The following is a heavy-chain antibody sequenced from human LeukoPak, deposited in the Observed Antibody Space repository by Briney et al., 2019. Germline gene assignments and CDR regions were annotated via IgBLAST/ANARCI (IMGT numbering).Heavy chain of an antibody. CDR3: ARGESRSSWLVDY. CDR1: GFTFSSHS. V-gene: IGHV3-48*01. CDR2: IGISSDTI. D-gene: IGHD6-6*01. Sequence: GGSLRLSCGVSGFTFSSHSMNWVRQAPGKGLEGVSYIGISSDTIYYSDSVKGRFTISRDNAENSLYLQLNSLRAEDTGVYYCARGESRSSWLVDYWGQGTLVTVSS. J-gene: IGHJ4*02.